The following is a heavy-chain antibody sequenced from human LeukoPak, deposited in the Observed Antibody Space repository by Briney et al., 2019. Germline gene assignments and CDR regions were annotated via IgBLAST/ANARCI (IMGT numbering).Heavy chain of an antibody. Sequence: SETLSLTCTVSGGSISSYYWSWIRQPAGKGLEWIGRIYTSGSTNYNPSLKSRVTMSVDTSKNQFSLKLSSVTAADTAVYYCARDRSRGDCSSTSCRYYFDYWGQGTLVNVSS. CDR2: IYTSGST. CDR1: GGSISSYY. V-gene: IGHV4-4*07. CDR3: ARDRSRGDCSSTSCRYYFDY. J-gene: IGHJ4*02. D-gene: IGHD2-2*01.